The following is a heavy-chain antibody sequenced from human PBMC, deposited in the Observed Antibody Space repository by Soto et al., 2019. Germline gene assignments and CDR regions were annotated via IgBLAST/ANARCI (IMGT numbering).Heavy chain of an antibody. J-gene: IGHJ5*02. CDR3: AGGVLSGTYYNWFDP. CDR2: INPNSGAT. D-gene: IGHD1-26*01. V-gene: IGHV1-2*02. CDR1: GDTLTVYY. Sequence: ASVKVSCKASGDTLTVYYIHWVRQAPGQGLEWMGWINPNSGATNYAQKFQGRVTMTRDTSISTAYMDLSRLRSDDTAVYYCAGGVLSGTYYNWFDPWGQGTLVTSPQ.